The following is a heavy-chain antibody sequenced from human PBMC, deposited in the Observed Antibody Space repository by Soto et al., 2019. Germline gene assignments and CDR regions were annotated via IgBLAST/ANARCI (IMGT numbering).Heavy chain of an antibody. CDR3: AKVLVEGSYYYDSSGSLAFDY. V-gene: IGHV3-23*01. Sequence: PRLSCAASGFTFSTYAMTWIRQAPGKGLGWVSTISATGGGTYYADSVKGRFTISRDNSKNTLYLQMNSLRAEDTALYYCAKVLVEGSYYYDSSGSLAFDYWGQGTPVTVSS. J-gene: IGHJ4*02. D-gene: IGHD3-22*01. CDR2: ISATGGGT. CDR1: GFTFSTYA.